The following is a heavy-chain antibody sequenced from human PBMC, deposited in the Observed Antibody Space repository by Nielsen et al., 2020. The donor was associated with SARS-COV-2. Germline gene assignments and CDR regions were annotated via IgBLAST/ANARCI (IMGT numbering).Heavy chain of an antibody. CDR3: ATDLSGPGY. Sequence: ASVKVSCKASGYTFTSYYMHWVRQAPGQGLEWMGIINPSGGSTSYAQKFQGRVTMTEDTSTDTAYMELSSLRSEDTAVYYCATDLSGPGYWGQGTLVTVSS. CDR2: INPSGGST. D-gene: IGHD2/OR15-2a*01. V-gene: IGHV1-46*01. J-gene: IGHJ4*02. CDR1: GYTFTSYY.